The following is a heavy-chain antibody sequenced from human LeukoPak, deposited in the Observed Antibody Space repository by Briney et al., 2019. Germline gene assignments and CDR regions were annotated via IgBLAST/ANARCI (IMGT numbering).Heavy chain of an antibody. Sequence: SETLSLTCAVYGGSFSGYYWSWIRQPPGKGLEWIGEINHGGSTNYNPSLKSRVTISVDTSKNQFSLKLSSVTAADTAVYYCARGNKGTVTTSLNYFDYWGQGTLVTVSS. D-gene: IGHD4-17*01. CDR1: GGSFSGYY. V-gene: IGHV4-34*01. CDR3: ARGNKGTVTTSLNYFDY. J-gene: IGHJ4*02. CDR2: INHGGST.